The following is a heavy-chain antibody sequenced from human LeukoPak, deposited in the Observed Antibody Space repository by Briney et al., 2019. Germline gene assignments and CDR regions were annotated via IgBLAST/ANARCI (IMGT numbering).Heavy chain of an antibody. J-gene: IGHJ4*02. CDR3: ARDQIVVVPAALDY. D-gene: IGHD2-2*01. CDR2: ISAYNGNT. V-gene: IGHV1-18*01. CDR1: GYTFTSYG. Sequence: ASVTVSCKASGYTFTSYGISWVRQAPGQGLEWMGWISAYNGNTNYAQKLQGRVTMTTDTSTSTAYMELRSLRSDDTAVYYCARDQIVVVPAALDYWGQGTLVTVSS.